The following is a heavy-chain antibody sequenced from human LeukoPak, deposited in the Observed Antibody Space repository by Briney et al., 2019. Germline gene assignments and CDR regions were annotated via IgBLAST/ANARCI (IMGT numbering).Heavy chain of an antibody. CDR1: GFTFSSYG. J-gene: IGHJ3*02. CDR2: IRYDGSNK. V-gene: IGHV3-30*02. Sequence: GGSLRLSCAASGFTFSSYGMYWVRQAPGKGLEWVAFIRYDGSNKYYADSVKGRFTISRDNSKNTLYLQMNSLRAEDTAVYYCAKDREMVVVKDAFDIWGQGTLVTVSS. CDR3: AKDREMVVVKDAFDI. D-gene: IGHD3-22*01.